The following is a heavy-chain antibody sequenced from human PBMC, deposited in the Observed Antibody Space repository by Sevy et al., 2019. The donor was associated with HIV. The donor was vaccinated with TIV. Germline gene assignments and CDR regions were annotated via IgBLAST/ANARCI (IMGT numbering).Heavy chain of an antibody. V-gene: IGHV3-9*01. CDR2: ITWDGGKK. CDR3: LRAMYPTLGTGHNWFDF. J-gene: IGHJ5*01. Sequence: GGSLRLSCVGSGFAFEDFAVHWVRRGPGKGLEWVSGITWDGGKKFYEGSVKGRFCISRDNARNSLYLQINDVNVDDTALYYCLRAMYPTLGTGHNWFDFWGQGILVTVSS. CDR1: GFAFEDFA. D-gene: IGHD5-18*01.